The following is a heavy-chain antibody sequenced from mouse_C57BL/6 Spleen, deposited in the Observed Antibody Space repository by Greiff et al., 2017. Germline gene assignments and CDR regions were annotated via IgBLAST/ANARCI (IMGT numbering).Heavy chain of an antibody. V-gene: IGHV1-50*01. Sequence: QVQLQQPGAELVKPGASVKLSCKASGYTFTSYWMQWVKQRPGQGLEWIGEIDPSDGYTNYNQKFKGKATLTVDTSSSTAYMQLSSLTSEDSAVYYCARSAITTVVGRYFDVWGTGTTVTVSS. CDR2: IDPSDGYT. CDR1: GYTFTSYW. D-gene: IGHD1-1*01. CDR3: ARSAITTVVGRYFDV. J-gene: IGHJ1*03.